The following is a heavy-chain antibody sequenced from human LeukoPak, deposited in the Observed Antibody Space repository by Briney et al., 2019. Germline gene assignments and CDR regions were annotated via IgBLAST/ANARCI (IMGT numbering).Heavy chain of an antibody. V-gene: IGHV1-8*01. CDR2: MNPNSGNT. CDR1: GYTFTSSD. Sequence: ASVKVSCKASGYTFTSSDINWVRQATGQGLEWMGWMNPNSGNTGYAQKFQGRVAMTRNTSISTAFMELSSLRSEDTAVYYCARVTTRPRRHLDYWGQGTLVTASS. CDR3: ARVTTRPRRHLDY. D-gene: IGHD6-6*01. J-gene: IGHJ4*02.